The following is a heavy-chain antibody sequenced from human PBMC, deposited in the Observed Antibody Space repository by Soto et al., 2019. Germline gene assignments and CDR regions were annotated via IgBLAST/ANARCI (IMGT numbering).Heavy chain of an antibody. D-gene: IGHD3-16*01. CDR3: AREMAGLGGEYDY. Sequence: QVQLVQSGAEVKNPGASVKVSCKTSGYTFTKYGVGWVRQAPGQGLEWMGWISGSSGNANYAEKVQGRITLTTDTSKSTAYIELRSLRSDETAVYYCAREMAGLGGEYDYWGQGTLVTVSS. CDR1: GYTFTKYG. CDR2: ISGSSGNA. J-gene: IGHJ4*02. V-gene: IGHV1-18*01.